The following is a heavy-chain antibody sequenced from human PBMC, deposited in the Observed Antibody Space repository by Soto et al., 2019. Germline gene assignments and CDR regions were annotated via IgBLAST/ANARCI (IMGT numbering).Heavy chain of an antibody. CDR3: ARDDGKGGSLIHY. J-gene: IGHJ4*02. D-gene: IGHD1-26*01. Sequence: KTSETLSLTCTVSGGSISSYYWSWIRQPPGKGLEWIGYIYYSGSTNYNPSLKSRVTISVDTSKNQFSLKLSSVTAADTAVYYCARDDGKGGSLIHYWGQGTLVTVSS. V-gene: IGHV4-59*01. CDR2: IYYSGST. CDR1: GGSISSYY.